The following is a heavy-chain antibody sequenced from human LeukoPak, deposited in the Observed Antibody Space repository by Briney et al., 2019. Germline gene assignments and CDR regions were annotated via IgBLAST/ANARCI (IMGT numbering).Heavy chain of an antibody. CDR3: ARGNYDILAGYPYYYFDY. Sequence: SETLALTCTVSGGSMSSHYWSWIRQPPGKGLEWIGYSYYSGSTNYNPSLKSRVTISVDTSKNQFSLKLSSVTAADTAVYYCARGNYDILAGYPYYYFDYWGQGTLVTVSS. CDR2: SYYSGST. J-gene: IGHJ4*02. V-gene: IGHV4-59*11. CDR1: GGSMSSHY. D-gene: IGHD3-9*01.